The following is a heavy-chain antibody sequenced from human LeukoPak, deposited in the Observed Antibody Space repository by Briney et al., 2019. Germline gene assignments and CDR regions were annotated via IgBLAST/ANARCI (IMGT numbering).Heavy chain of an antibody. J-gene: IGHJ4*02. Sequence: GASLRLSCAASGFTFSNYAMSWVSQAPGKGLEWVSAVSGRDTSTYYTDSVKGRFTISRDNSKNTLYLQMNSLSAEDTATYYCAKWGDYDVLTGYYDSDYWGQGTLVTVSS. CDR1: GFTFSNYA. CDR2: VSGRDTST. CDR3: AKWGDYDVLTGYYDSDY. D-gene: IGHD3-9*01. V-gene: IGHV3-23*01.